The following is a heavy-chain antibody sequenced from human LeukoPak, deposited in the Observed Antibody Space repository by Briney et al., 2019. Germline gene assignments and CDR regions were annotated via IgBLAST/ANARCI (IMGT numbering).Heavy chain of an antibody. D-gene: IGHD3-22*01. Sequence: SQTLSLTCTVSGGSISSGDYYWSWLRQPPGKGLEWIGYIYYSGSTYYNPSLKSRVTISVDTSKNQFSLKLSSVTAADTAVYYCARVHSSGYRGAFDIWGQGTMVTVSS. CDR3: ARVHSSGYRGAFDI. V-gene: IGHV4-30-4*01. CDR1: GGSISSGDYY. CDR2: IYYSGST. J-gene: IGHJ3*02.